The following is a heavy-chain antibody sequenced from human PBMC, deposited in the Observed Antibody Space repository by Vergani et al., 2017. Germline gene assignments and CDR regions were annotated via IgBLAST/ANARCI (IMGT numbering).Heavy chain of an antibody. D-gene: IGHD3-10*01. J-gene: IGHJ3*02. CDR2: ISWNSGSI. V-gene: IGHV3-9*01. CDR3: AKDNLRGPRGGAFDI. CDR1: GFTFDDYA. Sequence: EVQLVESGGGLVQPGRSLRLSCAASGFTFDDYAMHWVRQAPGKGLEWVSGISWNSGSIGYADSVKGRFTISRDNAKNSLYLQMNSLRAEDTALYYCAKDNLRGPRGGAFDIWGQGTMVTVSS.